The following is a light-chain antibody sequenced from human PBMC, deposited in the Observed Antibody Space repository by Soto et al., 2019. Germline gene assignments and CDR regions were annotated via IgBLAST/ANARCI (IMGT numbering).Light chain of an antibody. CDR1: QSVSSNY. CDR2: GAS. V-gene: IGKV3D-20*02. Sequence: DIVLTQSPGTLSLSPGERATLSCRASQSVSSNYLAWYQQKPGQAPRLLIYGASSRATGIPDRFSGSGSGTDFTLTISSLEPEDFAVYYCQQRSSWPLTFGGGTKV. J-gene: IGKJ4*01. CDR3: QQRSSWPLT.